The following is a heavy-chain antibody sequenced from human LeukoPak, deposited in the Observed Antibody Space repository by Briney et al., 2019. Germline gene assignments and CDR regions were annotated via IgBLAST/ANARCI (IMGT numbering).Heavy chain of an antibody. CDR3: AKDEYYYDSSGYYPLSGFDY. CDR2: ISGSGGST. J-gene: IGHJ4*02. CDR1: GFTFSSYA. D-gene: IGHD3-22*01. V-gene: IGHV3-23*01. Sequence: PGGSLRLSCAASGFTFSSYAMSWVRQAPGKGLEWVSAISGSGGSTYYADSVKGRFTISRDNSKNTLYLQMNSLRAEDTAVYYCAKDEYYYDSSGYYPLSGFDYWGQGTLVTVSS.